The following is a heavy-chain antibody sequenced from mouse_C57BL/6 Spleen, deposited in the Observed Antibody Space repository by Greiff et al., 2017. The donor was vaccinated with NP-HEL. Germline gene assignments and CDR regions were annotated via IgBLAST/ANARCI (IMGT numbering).Heavy chain of an antibody. CDR2: IWSGGST. J-gene: IGHJ1*03. CDR1: GFSLTSYG. D-gene: IGHD1-1*01. CDR3: ARNEGDYYGSSYGYFDV. V-gene: IGHV2-2*01. Sequence: VQLQESGPGLVQPSQSLSITCTVSGFSLTSYGVHWVRQSPGKGLEWLGVIWSGGSTDYNAAFISRLSISKDNSKSQVFFKMNSLQADDTAIYYCARNEGDYYGSSYGYFDVWGTGTTVTVSS.